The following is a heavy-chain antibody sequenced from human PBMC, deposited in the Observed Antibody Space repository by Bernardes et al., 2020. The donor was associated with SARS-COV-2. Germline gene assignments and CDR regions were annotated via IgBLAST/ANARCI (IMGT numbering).Heavy chain of an antibody. D-gene: IGHD3-22*01. CDR2: ISAYNGNT. Sequence: ASVKVSCKASGYTFTSYGISWVRQAPGQGLEWMGWISAYNGNTNYAQKLQGRVTMTTDTSTSTAYMELRSLRSDDTAVYYCARDSGSSDYYDSSGNFDYWGQGTLVTVSS. V-gene: IGHV1-18*01. J-gene: IGHJ4*02. CDR1: GYTFTSYG. CDR3: ARDSGSSDYYDSSGNFDY.